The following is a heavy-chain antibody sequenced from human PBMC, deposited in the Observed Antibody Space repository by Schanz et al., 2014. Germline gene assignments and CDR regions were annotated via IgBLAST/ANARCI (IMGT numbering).Heavy chain of an antibody. CDR2: IGGSDGNT. CDR3: ARDRDQWDGNYLDY. V-gene: IGHV1-18*01. D-gene: IGHD1-26*01. Sequence: QVQLVQSGGEVKTPGASVKVSCKASGYTFTRSGISWVRQAPGQGLEWMGWIGGSDGNTNFAQKFPGRVTMPTEPXXXXVYMELRSXXSXXXXXXYCARDRDQWDGNYLDYWGQGTLVTVSS. CDR1: GYTFTRSG. J-gene: IGHJ4*02.